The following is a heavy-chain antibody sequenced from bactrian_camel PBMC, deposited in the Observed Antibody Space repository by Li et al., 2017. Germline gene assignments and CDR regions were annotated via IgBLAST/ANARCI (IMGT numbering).Heavy chain of an antibody. D-gene: IGHD1*01. J-gene: IGHJ3*01. CDR3: TAERGVTHYAHEPSPLCAQLDA. CDR2: IYSDGSKI. Sequence: HVQLVESGGGLVQPGGPLRVSCAASGFTFSSRWMTWVRQAPGKGLEWVSSIYSDGSKIYYADSVKGRFTLSRDNPDNTVYLQMDNLGPSDTGKYYCTAERGVTHYAHEPSPLCAQLDAWDQGTQVTVS. CDR1: GFTFSSRW. V-gene: IGHV3S6*01.